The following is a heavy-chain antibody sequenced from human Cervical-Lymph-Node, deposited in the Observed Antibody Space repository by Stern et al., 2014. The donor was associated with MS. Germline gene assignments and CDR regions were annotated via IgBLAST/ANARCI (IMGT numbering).Heavy chain of an antibody. CDR1: GFTISHYS. D-gene: IGHD4-17*01. CDR2: ISNNSTHT. CDR3: ARARVGDYARSPHLDS. V-gene: IGHV3-21*01. J-gene: IGHJ4*02. Sequence: EVQLVESGGGLVKPGESLRLSCDASGFTISHYSINWVRQAPGKGLEWMSSISNNSTHTYYADSVEGRFTISRDSAKDSVSLHMVSLRAEDTAVYYCARARVGDYARSPHLDSWGQGTLVTVSS.